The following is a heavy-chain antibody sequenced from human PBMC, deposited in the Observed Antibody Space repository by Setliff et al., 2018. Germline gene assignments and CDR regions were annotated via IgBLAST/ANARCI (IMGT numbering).Heavy chain of an antibody. D-gene: IGHD3-22*01. Sequence: ASVKVSCKASGYTLSHYYMHWVRQAPGQGLEWMGLINPSGENTNYAQNLQGRVAMTTDTSTSTAYMELRSLRSDDTAVYYCARGRDPAYYYDSGGYYWDYWGQGTLVTVSS. CDR3: ARGRDPAYYYDSGGYYWDY. CDR2: INPSGENT. V-gene: IGHV1-46*01. J-gene: IGHJ4*02. CDR1: GYTLSHYY.